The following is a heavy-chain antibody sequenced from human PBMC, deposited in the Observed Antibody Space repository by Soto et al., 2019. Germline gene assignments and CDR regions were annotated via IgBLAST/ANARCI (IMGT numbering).Heavy chain of an antibody. J-gene: IGHJ4*02. CDR1: GFTFSSYG. Sequence: PVGSLRLSCAASGFTFSSYGMHWVRQARGKGLEWVAVISYDGSNKYYADSVKGRFTISRDNSKNTLYLQMNSLRAEDTAVYYCAKDAAKRPYGDYSSFDYWGQGTLVTVSS. CDR3: AKDAAKRPYGDYSSFDY. V-gene: IGHV3-30*18. CDR2: ISYDGSNK. D-gene: IGHD4-17*01.